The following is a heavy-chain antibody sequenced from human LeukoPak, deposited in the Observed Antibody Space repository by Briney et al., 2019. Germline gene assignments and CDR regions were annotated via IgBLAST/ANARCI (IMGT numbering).Heavy chain of an antibody. V-gene: IGHV3-30*02. CDR1: GLTFSDYY. D-gene: IGHD6-13*01. CDR2: IRYDGSNK. J-gene: IGHJ4*02. Sequence: PGGSLRLSCAASGLTFSDYYMSWIRQAPGKGLEWVAFIRYDGSNKYYADSVKGRFTISRDNSKNTLYLQMNSLRAEDTAVYYCANLGRGSSSSYFDYWGQGTLVTVSS. CDR3: ANLGRGSSSSYFDY.